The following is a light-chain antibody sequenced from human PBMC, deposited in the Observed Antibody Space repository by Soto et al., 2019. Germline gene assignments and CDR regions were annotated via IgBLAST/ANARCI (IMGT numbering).Light chain of an antibody. Sequence: EIVMTQSPATLSVSPGEGATLSCRASHSVISNLAWYQQKPGQAPRLLIYGASSRATGIPDRFSGSGSGTDFTLTISSLETEDFAVYYCQQRSDWPPTFGQGTKVDIK. CDR3: QQRSDWPPT. CDR2: GAS. CDR1: HSVISN. J-gene: IGKJ1*01. V-gene: IGKV3-11*01.